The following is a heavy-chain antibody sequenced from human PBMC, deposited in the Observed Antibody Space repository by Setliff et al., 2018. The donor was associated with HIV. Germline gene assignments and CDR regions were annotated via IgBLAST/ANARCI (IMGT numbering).Heavy chain of an antibody. V-gene: IGHV4-34*01. CDR1: GGSFSGYY. D-gene: IGHD2-2*01. Sequence: SETLSLTCAVYGGSFSGYYWNWIRQSPGKGLEWIGEINHSGSTNYNPSLKSRITISVDTSKKQFSLNLTSVTAADTAVYYCASSPAWRSDFGLHTFDYWGQGTLVTVSS. CDR2: INHSGST. CDR3: ASSPAWRSDFGLHTFDY. J-gene: IGHJ4*02.